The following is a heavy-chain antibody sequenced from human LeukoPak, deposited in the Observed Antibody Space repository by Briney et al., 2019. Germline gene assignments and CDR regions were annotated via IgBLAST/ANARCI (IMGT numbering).Heavy chain of an antibody. CDR3: ARDFPGPQWELPN. D-gene: IGHD1-26*01. CDR1: GFTFSSYS. V-gene: IGHV3-21*01. CDR2: ISSSSSYI. Sequence: GGSLRLSCAASGFTFSSYSMNWVRQAPGKGLEWVSSISSSSSYIYYADSVKGRFTISRDNAKNSLYLQMNSLRAEDAAVYYCARDFPGPQWELPNWGQGTLVTVSS. J-gene: IGHJ4*02.